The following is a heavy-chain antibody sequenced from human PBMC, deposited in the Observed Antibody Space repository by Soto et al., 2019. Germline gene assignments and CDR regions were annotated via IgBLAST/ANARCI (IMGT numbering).Heavy chain of an antibody. CDR1: GGSFSGYY. Sequence: QVQLQQWGAGLLKPSETLSLTCAVYGGSFSGYYWSWIRQPPGKGLEWIGEINHSGSTNYNPSLKSRVTISVDTSKNQFSLKLSSVTAADTAVYYCARATGIGANGPTGMDVWGQGTTVTVSS. J-gene: IGHJ6*02. V-gene: IGHV4-34*01. D-gene: IGHD4-17*01. CDR2: INHSGST. CDR3: ARATGIGANGPTGMDV.